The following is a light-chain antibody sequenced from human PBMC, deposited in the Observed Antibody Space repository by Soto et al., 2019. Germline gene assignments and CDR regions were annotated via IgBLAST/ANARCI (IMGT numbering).Light chain of an antibody. J-gene: IGLJ1*01. CDR3: SSFTSSSTYV. Sequence: ALTQPPSVSGSPGQSVTISCTGTSSDVGSYSRVSWYQQPPGTAPKVIIHEVSNRPSGVPDRFSGSKSGNTASLTISGLQAEDEAGYYCSSFTSSSTYVFGTGTKVTVL. V-gene: IGLV2-18*02. CDR2: EVS. CDR1: SSDVGSYSR.